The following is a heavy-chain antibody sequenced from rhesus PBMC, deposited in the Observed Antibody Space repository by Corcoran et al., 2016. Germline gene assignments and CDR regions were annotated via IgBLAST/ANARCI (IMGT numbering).Heavy chain of an antibody. J-gene: IGHJ4*01. CDR3: ARNGREYCTGSGCSADFDY. CDR1: GGSISGHY. D-gene: IGHD2-21*01. CDR2: IGGSSGRP. V-gene: IGHV4-165*02. Sequence: QVQLQESGPGLVKPSETLSLTCAVSGGSISGHYWNWIRQPPGKGLEWIGYIGGSSGRPLDTPSLKRRGPISTDTSKNQFSLELSSLTSADTAVYYCARNGREYCTGSGCSADFDYWGQGVLVTVSS.